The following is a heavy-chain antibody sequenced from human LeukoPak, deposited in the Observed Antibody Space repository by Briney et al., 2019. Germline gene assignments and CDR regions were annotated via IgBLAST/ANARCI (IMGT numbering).Heavy chain of an antibody. D-gene: IGHD1-26*01. J-gene: IGHJ5*02. CDR2: MNPNSGNT. CDR3: ARARSYSRSYESHNWFDP. CDR1: GYTFTSYD. V-gene: IGHV1-8*01. Sequence: ASVKVSCKASGYTFTSYDINWVRQATGQGLEWMGWMNPNSGNTGYAQKFQGRVTITRNTSISTAYMELSSLRSEDTAVYYCARARSYSRSYESHNWFDPWGQGTLVTVSS.